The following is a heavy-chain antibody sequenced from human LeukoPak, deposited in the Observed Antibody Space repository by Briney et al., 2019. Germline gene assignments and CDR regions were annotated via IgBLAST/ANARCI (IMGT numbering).Heavy chain of an antibody. Sequence: SETLSLTCAVSGGSISSSNWWSWVRQPPVKGLEWIGEIYHSGSTNYNPSLKSRVTISVDKSKNQFSLKLSSVTAADTAVYYCAREGIPGVAANGGFDYWGQGTLVTVSS. CDR1: GGSISSSNW. CDR2: IYHSGST. D-gene: IGHD2-15*01. CDR3: AREGIPGVAANGGFDY. J-gene: IGHJ4*02. V-gene: IGHV4-4*02.